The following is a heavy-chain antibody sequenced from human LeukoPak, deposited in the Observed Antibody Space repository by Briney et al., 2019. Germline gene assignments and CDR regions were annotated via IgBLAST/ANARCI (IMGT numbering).Heavy chain of an antibody. D-gene: IGHD1-26*01. V-gene: IGHV4-59*05. Sequence: SETLSLTCTVSGGSISSYYWSWIRQPPGKGLEWIGHIYGSGSTNYNPSLKSRVTISVDTSNNQFSLKLSSVTAADTAVYYCARRLRSGNYGGEGYWGQGTLVTVSS. CDR2: IYGSGST. J-gene: IGHJ4*02. CDR1: GGSISSYY. CDR3: ARRLRSGNYGGEGY.